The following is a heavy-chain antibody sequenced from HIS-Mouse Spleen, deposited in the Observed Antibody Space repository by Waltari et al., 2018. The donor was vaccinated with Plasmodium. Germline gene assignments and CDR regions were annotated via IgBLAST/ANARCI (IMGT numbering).Heavy chain of an antibody. J-gene: IGHJ2*01. V-gene: IGHV3-21*01. CDR3: AREDILTGYYNDYWYFDL. D-gene: IGHD3-9*01. CDR1: GFTFSSYS. CDR2: ISSSSSYI. Sequence: EVQLVESGGGLVKPGGSLRLSCAASGFTFSSYSMNWVRQAPGKGLEWVSSISSSSSYIYYADSVKGRFTISRDNAKNSLYLKMNSLRAEDTAVYYCAREDILTGYYNDYWYFDLWGRGTLVTVSS.